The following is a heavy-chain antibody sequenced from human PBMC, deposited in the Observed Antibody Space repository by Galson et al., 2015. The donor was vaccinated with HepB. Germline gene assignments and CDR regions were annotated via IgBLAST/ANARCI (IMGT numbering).Heavy chain of an antibody. CDR2: ISYDGSTK. CDR3: ARDLRYAAGMDV. CDR1: GFTFSRYA. Sequence: SLRLSCAASGFTFSRYAMHWVRQAPGKGLEWVAVISYDGSTKSYADSVKGRFTISRDNSKNTLYVQMNSLRAEDTAVYYCARDLRYAAGMDVGGQGTTVPV. D-gene: IGHD1-1*01. J-gene: IGHJ6*02. V-gene: IGHV3-30-3*01.